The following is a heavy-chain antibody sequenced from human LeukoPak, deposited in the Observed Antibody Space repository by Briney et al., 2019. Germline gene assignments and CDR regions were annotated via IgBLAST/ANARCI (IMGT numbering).Heavy chain of an antibody. J-gene: IGHJ5*02. CDR3: ARIGYSSSWYPGWFDP. Sequence: TSKTLSLTCTVSGGPISSYYWSWIRQPPGKGLEWIGYIYYSGSTNYNPSLKSRVTISVDTSKNQFSLKLSSATAADTAVYYCARIGYSSSWYPGWFDPWGQGTLVTVSS. CDR2: IYYSGST. D-gene: IGHD6-13*01. V-gene: IGHV4-59*08. CDR1: GGPISSYY.